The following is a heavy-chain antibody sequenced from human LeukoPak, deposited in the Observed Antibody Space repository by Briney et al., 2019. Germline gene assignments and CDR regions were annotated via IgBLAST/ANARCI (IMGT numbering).Heavy chain of an antibody. J-gene: IGHJ4*02. Sequence: PSGTLSLTCAVSGGSISSSNWWSWVRQPPGKGLEWIGEIYHSGSTNYNPSLKSRVTISVDKSKNQFSLRLSSVTAADTAVYYCARDRSDGSGYYGYYFDYWGQGTLVSVSS. D-gene: IGHD3-22*01. CDR3: ARDRSDGSGYYGYYFDY. CDR2: IYHSGST. CDR1: GGSISSSNW. V-gene: IGHV4-4*02.